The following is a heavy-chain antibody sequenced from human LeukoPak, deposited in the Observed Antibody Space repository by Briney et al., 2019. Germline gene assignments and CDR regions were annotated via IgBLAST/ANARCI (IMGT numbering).Heavy chain of an antibody. J-gene: IGHJ4*02. CDR2: ISYDVSDK. V-gene: IGHV3-30-3*01. Sequence: GGSLRLSCAASGFTFANYAMHWVRQVPGKGLEWVAVISYDVSDKYYADSVKGRFTTSRDNSRDTVYLQMNSLKTEDTAVYYCTTRGGSFSIFDYWGQGTLVTVSS. CDR3: TTRGGSFSIFDY. D-gene: IGHD1-26*01. CDR1: GFTFANYA.